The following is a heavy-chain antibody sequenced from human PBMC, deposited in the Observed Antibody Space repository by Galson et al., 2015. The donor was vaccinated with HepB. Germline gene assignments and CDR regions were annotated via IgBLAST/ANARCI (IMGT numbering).Heavy chain of an antibody. V-gene: IGHV2-5*01. CDR2: IYWNDDK. D-gene: IGHD7-27*01. Sequence: PALVKPTQTLTLTCTFSGFSLGTSGVGVGWIRQPPGKALEWLALIYWNDDKRYSPSLKTRLTITKDTSKNQVVLTMTNMDPVDTGTYYCAHSRKLGMNFDYWGQGTLVTVSS. CDR3: AHSRKLGMNFDY. CDR1: GFSLGTSGVG. J-gene: IGHJ4*02.